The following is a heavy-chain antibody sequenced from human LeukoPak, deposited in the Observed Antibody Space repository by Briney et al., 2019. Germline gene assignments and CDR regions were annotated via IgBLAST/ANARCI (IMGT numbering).Heavy chain of an antibody. Sequence: ASVKVSFKASGYTFTGYYMHWVRQAPGQGLEWMGLINPNSGGTNYAHKFQGRVTITRDTSIITAYMELSRLRSDVTAVYYCARDPSSSWPFDYWGQGTLVTVSS. J-gene: IGHJ4*02. D-gene: IGHD6-13*01. CDR3: ARDPSSSWPFDY. CDR1: GYTFTGYY. V-gene: IGHV1-2*06. CDR2: INPNSGGT.